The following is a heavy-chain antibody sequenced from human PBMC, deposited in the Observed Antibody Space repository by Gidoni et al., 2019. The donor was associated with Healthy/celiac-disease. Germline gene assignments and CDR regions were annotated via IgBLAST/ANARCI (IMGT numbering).Heavy chain of an antibody. J-gene: IGHJ6*02. CDR2: IWYDGSNK. V-gene: IGHV3-33*01. CDR1: GFTFSSYG. CDR3: ARDRGYCSSTSCYYYYYGMDV. D-gene: IGHD2-2*01. Sequence: QVQLVESGGGVVQPGRSLRLSCAASGFTFSSYGMHWVRQAPGKGLGWVAVIWYDGSNKNDADSVKGRFTISRDNSKNTLYLQMNSLRAEDTAVYYCARDRGYCSSTSCYYYYYGMDVWGQGTTVTVSS.